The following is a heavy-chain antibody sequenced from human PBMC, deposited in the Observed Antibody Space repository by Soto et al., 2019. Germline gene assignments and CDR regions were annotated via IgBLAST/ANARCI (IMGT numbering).Heavy chain of an antibody. D-gene: IGHD1-26*01. V-gene: IGHV1-69*13. Sequence: SVKVSCKASGGTFSSYAISWVRQAPGQGLEWMGGIIPIFGTANYAQKFQGRVTITADESTSTAYMELSSLRSEDTAVYYCARRMYSGSYYDAFDIWGQGTMVTVSS. CDR1: GGTFSSYA. CDR2: IIPIFGTA. J-gene: IGHJ3*02. CDR3: ARRMYSGSYYDAFDI.